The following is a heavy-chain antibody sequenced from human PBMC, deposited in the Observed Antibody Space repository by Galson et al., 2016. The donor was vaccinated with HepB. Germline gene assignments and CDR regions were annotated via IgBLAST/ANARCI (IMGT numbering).Heavy chain of an antibody. D-gene: IGHD2-8*01. CDR3: TRDPPDRWSMID. CDR1: GFTVNSCG. V-gene: IGHV3-30*03. Sequence: SLRLSCAASGFTVNSCGMHWVRQAAGKGLEWVAYHGDNGDSQLYADAVRGRFTVSGDNARNTLVLQMNSLRIEDTALYYCTRDPPDRWSMIDWGQGNPVTVSS. J-gene: IGHJ4*03. CDR2: HGDNGDSQ.